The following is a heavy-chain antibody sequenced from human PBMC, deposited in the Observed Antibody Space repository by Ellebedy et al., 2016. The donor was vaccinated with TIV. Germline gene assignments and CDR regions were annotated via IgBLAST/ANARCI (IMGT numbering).Heavy chain of an antibody. V-gene: IGHV3-66*01. D-gene: IGHD3-16*01. CDR3: ARETFNDVDLKLWGIFDI. CDR1: GLSVIDSY. J-gene: IGHJ3*02. Sequence: GESLKISCAVSGLSVIDSYLSWVRQAPGKGLEWVSVVYSGDTTYYADSVKGRFTISKDNSKNPLNLQMNSLRAEDTAVYFCARETFNDVDLKLWGIFDIWGHGTMVTVSS. CDR2: VYSGDTT.